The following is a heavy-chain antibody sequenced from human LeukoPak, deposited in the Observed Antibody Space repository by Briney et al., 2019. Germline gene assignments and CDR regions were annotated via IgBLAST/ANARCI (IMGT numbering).Heavy chain of an antibody. J-gene: IGHJ4*02. Sequence: PSETLSHTCTVSGGSISSYYWSWIRQPPGKGLEWIGYIYYSGSTNYNPSLKSRVTISVDTSKNQFSLKLSSVTAADTAVYYCARLGVGYYTPIDYWGQGTLVTVSS. V-gene: IGHV4-59*01. CDR2: IYYSGST. D-gene: IGHD3-3*01. CDR3: ARLGVGYYTPIDY. CDR1: GGSISSYY.